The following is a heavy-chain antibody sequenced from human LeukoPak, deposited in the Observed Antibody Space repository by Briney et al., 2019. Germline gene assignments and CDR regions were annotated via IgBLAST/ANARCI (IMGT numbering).Heavy chain of an antibody. D-gene: IGHD6-13*01. CDR2: INPNSGGT. CDR1: GYTFTGYY. J-gene: IGHJ6*03. CDR3: AAAAGTYYYYYYMDV. V-gene: IGHV1-2*02. Sequence: GASVKVSCKASGYTFTGYYMHWVRQAPGQGLEWMGWINPNSGGTNYAQKFQGRVTMTRDTSISTVYMELSRLRSDDTAVYYCAAAAGTYYYYYYMDVWGKGTTVTVSS.